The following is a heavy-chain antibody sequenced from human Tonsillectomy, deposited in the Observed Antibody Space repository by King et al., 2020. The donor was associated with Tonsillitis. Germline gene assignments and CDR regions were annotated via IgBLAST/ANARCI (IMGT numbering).Heavy chain of an antibody. Sequence: VQLVESGGGVVQPGRSLRLSCAASXFTFSNYGMHXVRQAPGKGLEWVALIAYDASYENYADSVKGRFAISRDNSKNTLYLEMNSLSVEDTVVYYCAKSLEVLFAISSDISNITRYLETNSLSVXXXAXXXXXXXXIXXSDWXXXLWXRXTLVTV. V-gene: IGHV3-30*18. CDR1: XFTFSNYG. CDR3: AKSLEVLFAISSDISNITRYLETNSLSVXXXAXXXXXXXXIXXSDWXXXL. CDR2: IAYDASYE. J-gene: IGHJ2*01. D-gene: IGHD1-1*01.